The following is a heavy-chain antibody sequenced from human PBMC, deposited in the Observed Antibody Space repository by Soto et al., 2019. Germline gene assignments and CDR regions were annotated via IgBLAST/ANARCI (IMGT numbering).Heavy chain of an antibody. CDR2: ISGYNGNT. Sequence: GGSVKVSCKASAYTFSGYSITWVRQAPGQGLEWMGRISGYNGNTNYARTLRGRLTLTTDTSTSTAYMELRSLTSDDTAVYYCARDVFCGGAPACPDMDVWGQGTTVTVSS. V-gene: IGHV1-18*04. J-gene: IGHJ6*02. D-gene: IGHD2-21*01. CDR3: ARDVFCGGAPACPDMDV. CDR1: AYTFSGYS.